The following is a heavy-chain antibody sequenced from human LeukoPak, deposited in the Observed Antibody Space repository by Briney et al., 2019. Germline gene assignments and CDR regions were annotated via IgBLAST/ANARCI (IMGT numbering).Heavy chain of an antibody. CDR2: INHSGST. CDR1: GGSFSGYY. D-gene: IGHD3-9*01. J-gene: IGHJ2*01. CDR3: AREASTYYDILTGYDRSYWYFDF. Sequence: ASETLSLTCAVYGGSFSGYYWSWIRQPPGKGLEWIGEINHSGSTNYNPSLKSRVTISVDTSKNQFSLKLSSVTAADTAVYYCAREASTYYDILTGYDRSYWYFDFWGRGTLVTVSS. V-gene: IGHV4-34*01.